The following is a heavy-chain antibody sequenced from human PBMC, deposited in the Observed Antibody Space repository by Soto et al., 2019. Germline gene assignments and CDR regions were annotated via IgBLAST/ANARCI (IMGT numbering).Heavy chain of an antibody. J-gene: IGHJ5*02. Sequence: PSETLSLTCTVSDDSFATSFYYWGWIRQPPGKGLEWIGSIYYTGNTYYRPSLKSRVTISLDTSKKQFSLNLNSVTAADTAVYYCARHSDYYYGSGSYGESFDPWGQGTLVTVSS. CDR2: IYYTGNT. CDR1: DDSFATSFYY. V-gene: IGHV4-39*01. CDR3: ARHSDYYYGSGSYGESFDP. D-gene: IGHD3-10*01.